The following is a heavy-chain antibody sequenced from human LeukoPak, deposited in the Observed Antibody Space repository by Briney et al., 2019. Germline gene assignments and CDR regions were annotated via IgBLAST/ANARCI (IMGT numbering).Heavy chain of an antibody. Sequence: GGSLRLSCAASGFTFSSYWMSWVRQAPGKGLEWVANIKQDGSEKYYVDSVKGRFTISRDNAKNSLYLQMNSLRAEDTAVYYCARGEYSSSWYTAQADGFDPWGQGTLVTVSS. J-gene: IGHJ5*02. V-gene: IGHV3-7*01. CDR2: IKQDGSEK. CDR1: GFTFSSYW. CDR3: ARGEYSSSWYTAQADGFDP. D-gene: IGHD6-13*01.